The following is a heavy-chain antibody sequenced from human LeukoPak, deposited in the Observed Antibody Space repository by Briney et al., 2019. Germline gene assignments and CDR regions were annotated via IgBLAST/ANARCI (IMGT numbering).Heavy chain of an antibody. CDR2: IYYSGST. Sequence: SQTLSLTCTVSGGSISSGDYYWSWIRQPPGKGLEWTGYIYYSGSTYYNPSLKSRVTISVDTSKNQFSLKLSSVTAADTAVYYCARGWTVNWFDPWGQGTLVTVSS. CDR3: ARGWTVNWFDP. V-gene: IGHV4-30-4*08. D-gene: IGHD3/OR15-3a*01. J-gene: IGHJ5*02. CDR1: GGSISSGDYY.